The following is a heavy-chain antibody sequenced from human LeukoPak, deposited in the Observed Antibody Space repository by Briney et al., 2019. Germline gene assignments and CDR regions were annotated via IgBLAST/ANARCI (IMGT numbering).Heavy chain of an antibody. V-gene: IGHV4-4*02. D-gene: IGHD3/OR15-3a*01. CDR1: GDSITSDW. CDR2: IHHSGST. J-gene: IGHJ4*02. CDR3: ARHDLGTYQAY. Sequence: SGTLSLTCAVSGDSITSDWWSWVRQPPGKGLEWIGQIHHSGSTVYNPALKSRVTISIDESKIQFSLNVGSVTAADTAVYYCARHDLGTYQAYWGQGTLVTVSS.